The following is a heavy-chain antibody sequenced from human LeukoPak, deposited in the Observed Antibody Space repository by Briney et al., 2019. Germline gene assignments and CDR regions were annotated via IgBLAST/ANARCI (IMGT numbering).Heavy chain of an antibody. D-gene: IGHD3-3*01. CDR1: GGSISSGSYY. CDR3: ARGARNPTIFGVVSPLFDP. V-gene: IGHV4-61*02. Sequence: SETLSLTCTVSGGSISSGSYYWSWIRQPAGKGLEWIGRIYTSGSTNYNPSLKSRVTISVDTSKNQFSLKLSSVTAADTAVYYCARGARNPTIFGVVSPLFDPWGQGTLVTVSS. J-gene: IGHJ5*02. CDR2: IYTSGST.